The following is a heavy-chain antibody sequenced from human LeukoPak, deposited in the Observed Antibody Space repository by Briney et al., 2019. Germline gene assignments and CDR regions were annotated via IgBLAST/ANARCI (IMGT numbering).Heavy chain of an antibody. D-gene: IGHD3-22*01. CDR3: ASTEPRSVLYDSGGYSAFDY. CDR1: GFTFSSYA. CDR2: ISGSGGGT. V-gene: IGHV3-23*01. Sequence: PGGSLRLSCAASGFTFSSYAMRWVRQAPGKGLEWVSGISGSGGGTHYADSVKGRFTTSRDNAKNTLYLQMNSLTAEDTAVYYCASTEPRSVLYDSGGYSAFDYWGQGTLVTVSS. J-gene: IGHJ4*02.